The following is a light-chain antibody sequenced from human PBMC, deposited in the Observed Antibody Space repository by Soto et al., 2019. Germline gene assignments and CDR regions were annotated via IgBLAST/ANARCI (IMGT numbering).Light chain of an antibody. CDR1: QSIRNY. CDR2: AAS. Sequence: DVPMTQSPSSLSASVGDRVTITCRASQSIRNYLNWYQQKPGKAPKLLIYAASSLQSGVPSRFSGSGSGTDFTLTISSLQPEDFATYYCQQTYSAPWTFGQGTKVEIK. CDR3: QQTYSAPWT. V-gene: IGKV1-39*01. J-gene: IGKJ1*01.